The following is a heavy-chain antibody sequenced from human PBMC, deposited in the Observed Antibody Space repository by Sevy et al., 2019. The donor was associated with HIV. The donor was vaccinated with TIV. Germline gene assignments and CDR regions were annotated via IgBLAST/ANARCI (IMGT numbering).Heavy chain of an antibody. V-gene: IGHV1-18*01. J-gene: IGHJ2*01. CDR1: GYTFTSYG. Sequence: ASVKVSCKASGYTFTSYGISWVRQAPGQGLEWMGWISAYNGNTNYAQMLQGRVTMTTDTSTSTAYMELRSLRSDDTAVYYCARGLVGATTQWYFDLWGRGTLVTVSS. CDR2: ISAYNGNT. D-gene: IGHD1-26*01. CDR3: ARGLVGATTQWYFDL.